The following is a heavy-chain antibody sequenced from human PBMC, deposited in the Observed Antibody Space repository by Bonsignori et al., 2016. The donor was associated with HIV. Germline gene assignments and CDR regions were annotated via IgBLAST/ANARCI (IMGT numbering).Heavy chain of an antibody. V-gene: IGHV1-2*02. D-gene: IGHD6-13*01. CDR3: ARDRRSSSNWYLHYYNLDV. CDR2: INPDSGRT. Sequence: ASVKVSCKASGYTFTDYYMHWVRQAPGQGLEWMGWINPDSGRTNYTQKFYGRVTMTRDTSISTTYMEVRSLRSDDTAVYYCARDRRSSSNWYLHYYNLDVWGKGTTVTVSS. J-gene: IGHJ6*03. CDR1: GYTFTDYY.